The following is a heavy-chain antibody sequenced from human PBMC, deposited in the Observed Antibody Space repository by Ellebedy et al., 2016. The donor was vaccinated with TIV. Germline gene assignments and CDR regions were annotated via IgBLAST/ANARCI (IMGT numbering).Heavy chain of an antibody. Sequence: PGGSLRLSCAASGFTFSSYWMSWVRQAPGKGLEWVANIKQDGSEIGFVDSVEGRFIISRDNAKNTLYLDMGSLRVEDTAVYYCARDQGWAEPGSTRFDYWGQGTLVTVSS. D-gene: IGHD6-19*01. CDR3: ARDQGWAEPGSTRFDY. J-gene: IGHJ4*02. CDR2: IKQDGSEI. CDR1: GFTFSSYW. V-gene: IGHV3-7*01.